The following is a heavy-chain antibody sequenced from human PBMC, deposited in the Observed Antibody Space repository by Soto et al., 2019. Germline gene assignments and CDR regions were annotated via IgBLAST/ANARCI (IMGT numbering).Heavy chain of an antibody. CDR2: ISVYNAYT. D-gene: IGHD7-27*01. Sequence: ASVKVSCKASGYTFTSYGISWVRQAPGQGLEWMGWISVYNAYTNYAQKLQDRITLTTDTSTPTAYMELRSLRSDDTAVYHCARGLGIHFDLWGQGTPVTVSS. CDR3: ARGLGIHFDL. CDR1: GYTFTSYG. V-gene: IGHV1-18*01. J-gene: IGHJ4*02.